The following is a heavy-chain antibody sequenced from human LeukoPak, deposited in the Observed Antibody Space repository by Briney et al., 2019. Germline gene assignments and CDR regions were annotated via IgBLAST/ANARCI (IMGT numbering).Heavy chain of an antibody. J-gene: IGHJ5*02. V-gene: IGHV1-2*02. Sequence: ASVKVSCKASGGTFSSYAISWVRQAPGQGLEWMGRINPNSGGTNYAQKFQGRVTMTRDTSISTAYMELSRLRSDDTAMYYCARPQCSGGSCSNWFDPWGQGTLVTVSS. D-gene: IGHD2-15*01. CDR3: ARPQCSGGSCSNWFDP. CDR1: GGTFSSYA. CDR2: INPNSGGT.